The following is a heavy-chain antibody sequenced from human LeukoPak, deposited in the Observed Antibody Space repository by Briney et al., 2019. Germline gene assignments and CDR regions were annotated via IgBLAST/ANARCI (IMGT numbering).Heavy chain of an antibody. CDR2: INWNGGST. J-gene: IGHJ4*02. CDR3: ARVRGSIAVAGTFDY. V-gene: IGHV3-20*04. Sequence: GGSLRLSCAASGFTFDDYGMSWVRQAPGKGLEWVSGINWNGGSTGYADSVKGRFTISRDNAKNSLYLQMNSLRAEDTALYYCARVRGSIAVAGTFDYWGQGTLVTVSS. CDR1: GFTFDDYG. D-gene: IGHD6-19*01.